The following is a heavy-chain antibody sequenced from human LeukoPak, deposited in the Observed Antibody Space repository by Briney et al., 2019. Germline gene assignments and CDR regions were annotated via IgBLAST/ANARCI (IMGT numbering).Heavy chain of an antibody. J-gene: IGHJ4*02. CDR1: GYTFSGYY. V-gene: IGHV1-46*01. CDR3: ARVLSIVGATKGYFDY. Sequence: ASVKVSCKASGYTFSGYYIHWVRQAPGQGLEWMGIINPSGGSTSYAQKFQGRVTMTRDTSTSTVYMELSSLRSEDTAVYYCARVLSIVGATKGYFDYWGQGTLVTVSS. CDR2: INPSGGST. D-gene: IGHD1-26*01.